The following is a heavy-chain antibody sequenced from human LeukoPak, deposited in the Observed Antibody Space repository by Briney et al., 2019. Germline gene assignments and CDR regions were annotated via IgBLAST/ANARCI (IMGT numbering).Heavy chain of an antibody. J-gene: IGHJ5*02. Sequence: SETLSLTCTVSGGSISSYYWSWIRQPPGKGLEWIGYIYTSGSTNYNPSLKSRVTISVDTSKNQFSLKLSSVTAADTAAYYCASSQKGSGWFTWGQGTLVTVSS. V-gene: IGHV4-4*09. D-gene: IGHD6-19*01. CDR1: GGSISSYY. CDR3: ASSQKGSGWFT. CDR2: IYTSGST.